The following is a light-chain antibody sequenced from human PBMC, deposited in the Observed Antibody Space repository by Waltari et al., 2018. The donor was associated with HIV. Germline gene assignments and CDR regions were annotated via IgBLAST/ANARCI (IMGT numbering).Light chain of an antibody. J-gene: IGLJ1*01. CDR1: SSNIGQNT. V-gene: IGLV1-44*01. CDR3: AAWDERLDGYV. Sequence: QSGLTQPPSASGAPGRGVTISCSGRSSNIGQNTVNWYQQIPGSAPKLLIDGRERRAPGFPYRFAGSKSGTSASLVISGLQSDDEAEYYCAAWDERLDGYVFGPGTTVTVL. CDR2: GRE.